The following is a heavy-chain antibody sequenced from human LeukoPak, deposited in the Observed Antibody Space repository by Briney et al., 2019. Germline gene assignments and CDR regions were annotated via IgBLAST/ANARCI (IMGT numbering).Heavy chain of an antibody. CDR1: GGSISRGSYY. CDR2: IYTSGST. V-gene: IGHV4-61*02. Sequence: SQTLSLTCTVSGGSISRGSYYWSWIRQPAGKGLEWIGRIYTSGSTNYNPSLKSRVTISVDTSKNQFSLKLSSVTAADTAVYYCARVRVHTYYCYYMDVWGKGTTVTVSS. CDR3: ARVRVHTYYCYYMDV. J-gene: IGHJ6*03. D-gene: IGHD1-1*01.